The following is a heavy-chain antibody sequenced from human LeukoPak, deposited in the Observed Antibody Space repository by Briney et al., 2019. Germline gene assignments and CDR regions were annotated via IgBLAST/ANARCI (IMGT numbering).Heavy chain of an antibody. CDR2: INPNSGGT. CDR1: GYTFTVYY. Sequence: ASVKVSCTASGYTFTVYYMHWVRQAPGQGLEWMGWINPNSGGTNYAQKFQGRVTMTRDTSISTAYMELRSLSSDDTAVYYCARELRGVGGDYWGQGTLVTVSS. CDR3: ARELRGVGGDY. D-gene: IGHD2-15*01. V-gene: IGHV1-2*02. J-gene: IGHJ4*02.